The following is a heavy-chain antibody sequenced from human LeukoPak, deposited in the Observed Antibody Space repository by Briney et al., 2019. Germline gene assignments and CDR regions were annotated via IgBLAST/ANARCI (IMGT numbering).Heavy chain of an antibody. D-gene: IGHD3-22*01. CDR1: GFTFSTYG. Sequence: GGSLRLSCAASGFTFSTYGMSWVRQAPGKGLEWVSVISGSGGSTYYAESVKGRFTISRENSKNTLYLQMNSLRAEDTAVYYCAKDRTSGCFDFWGQGTLVTVSS. V-gene: IGHV3-23*01. J-gene: IGHJ4*02. CDR3: AKDRTSGCFDF. CDR2: ISGSGGST.